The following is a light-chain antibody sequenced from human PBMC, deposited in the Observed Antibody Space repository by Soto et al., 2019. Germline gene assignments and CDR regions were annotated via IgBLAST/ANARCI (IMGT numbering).Light chain of an antibody. Sequence: QSVLTQPPSASGTPGQRVTISCSGSNSNIGGNTVHWYQHLPGTAPKLLIYDDDQRPSGVPDRFSGSKSGTSASLAISGLQSDDEADYYCATWDDSLIRVVFGGGTQLTV. CDR2: DDD. CDR1: NSNIGGNT. CDR3: ATWDDSLIRVV. V-gene: IGLV1-44*01. J-gene: IGLJ2*01.